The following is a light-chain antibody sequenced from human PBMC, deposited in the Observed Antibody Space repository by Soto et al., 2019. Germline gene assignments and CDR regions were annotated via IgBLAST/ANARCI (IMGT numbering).Light chain of an antibody. V-gene: IGLV1-47*01. J-gene: IGLJ2*01. CDR2: RNN. Sequence: QSVLTQPPSASGTPGPRVTISCSGSSSNIGSNYVYWYQQLPGTAPKLLIYRNNQRPSGVPDRFSGSKSGTSASLAISGLRSEDEADYYCATWDDSLSGVVFGGGTQLPS. CDR1: SSNIGSNY. CDR3: ATWDDSLSGVV.